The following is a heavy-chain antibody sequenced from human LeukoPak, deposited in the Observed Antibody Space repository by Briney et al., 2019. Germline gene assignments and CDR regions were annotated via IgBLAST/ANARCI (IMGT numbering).Heavy chain of an antibody. CDR3: ARDVGYDSSGPSSY. D-gene: IGHD3-22*01. J-gene: IGHJ4*02. Sequence: PGRSLRLSCAASGFTFSSYGMHWVRQAPGKGLEWVAVIWYDGSNKYYADSVKGRFTISRDNSKNTLYLQMNSLRAEDTAVYYCARDVGYDSSGPSSYWGQGTLVTVSS. V-gene: IGHV3-33*08. CDR2: IWYDGSNK. CDR1: GFTFSSYG.